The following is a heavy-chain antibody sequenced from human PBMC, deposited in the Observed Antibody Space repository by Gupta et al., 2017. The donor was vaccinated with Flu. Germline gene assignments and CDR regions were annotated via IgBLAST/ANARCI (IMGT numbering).Heavy chain of an antibody. D-gene: IGHD4-17*01. Sequence: QLQLQESGPGLVKPSETLSLTCTVSGGSISSSSYYWGWIRQPPGKGLEWIGSIYYSGSPYYNPSLKSRVTISVDTSKNQFSLKLSSVTAADTAVYYCARRDYGGNVAYFDYWGQGTLVTGSS. CDR3: ARRDYGGNVAYFDY. J-gene: IGHJ4*02. CDR1: GGSISSSSYY. CDR2: IYYSGSP. V-gene: IGHV4-39*01.